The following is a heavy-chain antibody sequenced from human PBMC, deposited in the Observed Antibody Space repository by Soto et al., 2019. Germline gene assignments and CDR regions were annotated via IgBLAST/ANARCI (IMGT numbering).Heavy chain of an antibody. CDR2: ISAYNGNT. CDR1: GYTFTSYG. Sequence: ASVKVSCKASGYTFTSYGISWVRQAPGQGLECMGWISAYNGNTNYAQKLQGRVTMTTDTSTSTAYMELRSLRSDDTAVYYFATLMWRGHAPHDHWYDPSGHGTLVTVSS. CDR3: ATLMWRGHAPHDHWYDP. J-gene: IGHJ5*02. D-gene: IGHD3-3*01. V-gene: IGHV1-18*01.